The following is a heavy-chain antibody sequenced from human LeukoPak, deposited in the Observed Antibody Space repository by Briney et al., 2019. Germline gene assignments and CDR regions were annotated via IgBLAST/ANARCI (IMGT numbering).Heavy chain of an antibody. D-gene: IGHD3-10*01. Sequence: PGGSLRLSCAASGFTFSSYAMHWVRQAPGKGLEWVAVISYDGSNKYYADSVKGRFTISRDNAKNSLYLQMNSLRAEDTAVYYCARDPQSSVGDFDYWGQGTLVTVSS. CDR3: ARDPQSSVGDFDY. V-gene: IGHV3-30*04. CDR2: ISYDGSNK. J-gene: IGHJ4*02. CDR1: GFTFSSYA.